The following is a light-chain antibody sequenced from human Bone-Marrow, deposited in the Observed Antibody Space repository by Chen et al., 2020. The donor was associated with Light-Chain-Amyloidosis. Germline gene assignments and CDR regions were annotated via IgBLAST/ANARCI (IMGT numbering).Light chain of an antibody. J-gene: IGLJ3*02. Sequence: SPLTHPAPVSGSPRPPITIPCTGTRSDVGCYNYVSWYQQHPGKAPKLLIYDVSNRPSGVSNRFSVSKSGNTASLTISGLQAEDEADYYCSSYTSSSTLGAVFGGGTKLTVL. V-gene: IGLV2-14*01. CDR1: RSDVGCYNY. CDR3: SSYTSSSTLGAV. CDR2: DVS.